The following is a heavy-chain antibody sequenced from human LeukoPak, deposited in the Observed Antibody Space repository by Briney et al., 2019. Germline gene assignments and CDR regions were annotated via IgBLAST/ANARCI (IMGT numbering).Heavy chain of an antibody. V-gene: IGHV1-24*01. CDR1: GYTFTGYY. D-gene: IGHD3-22*01. Sequence: ASVKVSCKASGYTFTGYYIHWVRQAPGKGLEWMGGFDPENDETFYAQKFQGRVTMTEDPSTDTAYMELSSLRYEDTAVYYCATIYYYDRSDYYRLDYWGQGTLVTVSS. J-gene: IGHJ4*02. CDR3: ATIYYYDRSDYYRLDY. CDR2: FDPENDET.